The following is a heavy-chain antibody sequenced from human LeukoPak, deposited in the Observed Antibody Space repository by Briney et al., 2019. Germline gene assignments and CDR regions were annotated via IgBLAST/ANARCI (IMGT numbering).Heavy chain of an antibody. Sequence: GASVKVSCKASGGTFSSYAISWVRQAPGQGLEWMGRIIPILGIANYAQKFQGRVTITADKSTSTAYMELSSLRSEDTAVYYCARASLNYDILTGYVSDAFDIWGQGTMVTVSS. CDR3: ARASLNYDILTGYVSDAFDI. CDR1: GGTFSSYA. V-gene: IGHV1-69*04. D-gene: IGHD3-9*01. CDR2: IIPILGIA. J-gene: IGHJ3*02.